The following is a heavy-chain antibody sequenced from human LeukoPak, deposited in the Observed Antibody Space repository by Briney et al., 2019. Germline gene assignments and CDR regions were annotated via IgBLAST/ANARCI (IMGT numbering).Heavy chain of an antibody. D-gene: IGHD6-6*01. V-gene: IGHV5-51*01. Sequence: GESLKISCKGSGYSFTSYWIGWARQMPGKGLEWMGIIYPGDSDTRYSPSFQGQVTISADKSISTAYLQWSSLKASDTAMYYCARHPWEYSSSSGAFDIWGQGTMVTVSS. J-gene: IGHJ3*02. CDR3: ARHPWEYSSSSGAFDI. CDR1: GYSFTSYW. CDR2: IYPGDSDT.